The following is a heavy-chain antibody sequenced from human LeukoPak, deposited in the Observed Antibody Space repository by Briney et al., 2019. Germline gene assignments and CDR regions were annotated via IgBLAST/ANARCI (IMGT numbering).Heavy chain of an antibody. V-gene: IGHV3-30*02. J-gene: IGHJ4*02. CDR1: TLSFSGYG. Sequence: GGSLRLSCAASTLSFSGYGMHWVRQAPGKGLEWVAFIQYDGSNKYYADSVKGRFSISRDNSKNTLYLQMDSLRAEDTAVYYCARDSATTVTTTELDYWGQGTLVTVSS. CDR2: IQYDGSNK. CDR3: ARDSATTVTTTELDY. D-gene: IGHD4-17*01.